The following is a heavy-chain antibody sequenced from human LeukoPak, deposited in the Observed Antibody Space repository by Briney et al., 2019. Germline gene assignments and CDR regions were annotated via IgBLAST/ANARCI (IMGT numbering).Heavy chain of an antibody. Sequence: PSETLSLTCTVSGGSISSYYWSWIRQPPGKGLEWIGYIYYSGSTNYNPSLKSRVTISVDTSKNQFSLKLSSVTAADTAVYYCARGLRLWFGFTTPAAFDIWGQGTMVTVSS. CDR2: IYYSGST. CDR3: ARGLRLWFGFTTPAAFDI. V-gene: IGHV4-59*01. CDR1: GGSISSYY. D-gene: IGHD3-10*01. J-gene: IGHJ3*02.